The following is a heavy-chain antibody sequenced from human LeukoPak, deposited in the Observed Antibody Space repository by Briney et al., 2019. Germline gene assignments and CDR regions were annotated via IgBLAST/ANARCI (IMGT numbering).Heavy chain of an antibody. J-gene: IGHJ4*02. V-gene: IGHV6-1*01. CDR1: GDSVSSNSAA. CDR3: ARSSISGIAAAGTSLDY. CDR2: TYYRSKWYN. Sequence: SQTLSLTCAISGDSVSSNSAAWNWIRQSPSRGLEWLGRTYYRSKWYNDYAVSVKSRITINPDTSKNQFSLQLNSVTPEDTAVYYCARSSISGIAAAGTSLDYWGQGTLVTVSS. D-gene: IGHD6-13*01.